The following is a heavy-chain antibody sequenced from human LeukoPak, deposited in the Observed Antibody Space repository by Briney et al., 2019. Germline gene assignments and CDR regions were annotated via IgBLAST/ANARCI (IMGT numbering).Heavy chain of an antibody. CDR3: ARDSMIVVAPVYSFDP. J-gene: IGHJ5*02. V-gene: IGHV1-46*01. CDR2: INPSGGST. D-gene: IGHD3-22*01. Sequence: GASVKVSCKASGYIFTSYFMHWVRQAPGQGLEWMGIINPSGGSTSYAQKFQGRVTMTRDTSTSTVYMELSSLRSEDTAVYYCARDSMIVVAPVYSFDPWGQGTLVTVSS. CDR1: GYIFTSYF.